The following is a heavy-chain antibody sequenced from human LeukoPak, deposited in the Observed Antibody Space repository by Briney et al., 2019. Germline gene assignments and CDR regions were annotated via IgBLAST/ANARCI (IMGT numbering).Heavy chain of an antibody. V-gene: IGHV5-51*01. CDR3: ARPIAAALASGAFDI. CDR1: GYSFTSYW. Sequence: GESLKISCKGSGYSFTSYWIGWVRQMPGKGLEWMGIIYPGDSDTRYSPSFQGQVTISADKSISTAYLQWSSLKASDTAMYYCARPIAAALASGAFDIWGQGTIVTVSS. D-gene: IGHD6-13*01. J-gene: IGHJ3*02. CDR2: IYPGDSDT.